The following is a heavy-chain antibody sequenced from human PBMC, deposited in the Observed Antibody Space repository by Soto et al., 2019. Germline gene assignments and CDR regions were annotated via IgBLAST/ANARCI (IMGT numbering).Heavy chain of an antibody. Sequence: QVQLQESGPGLVKPSQTLSLTCTVSGGSISSGGYYWSWIRQHPGKGLEWIGYIYYSGSTYYNPSLKSRVTISVDTSKNQFSLKLSSVTAADTAVYYCARAGGYDSGGYGRARFDPWGQGTLVTVSS. CDR3: ARAGGYDSGGYGRARFDP. CDR2: IYYSGST. V-gene: IGHV4-31*03. CDR1: GGSISSGGYY. D-gene: IGHD3-22*01. J-gene: IGHJ5*02.